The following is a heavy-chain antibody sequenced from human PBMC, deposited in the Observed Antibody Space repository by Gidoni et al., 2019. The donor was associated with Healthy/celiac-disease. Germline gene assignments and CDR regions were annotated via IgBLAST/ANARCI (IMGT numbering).Heavy chain of an antibody. CDR3: AKTSLRFLEWIGEGWFDP. J-gene: IGHJ5*02. V-gene: IGHV3-23*01. CDR2: ISGSGGST. Sequence: EVQLLESGGGLVQPGGSLRLSCAASGFTFSSYAMSWVRQAPGKGLEWVSAISGSGGSTYYADSVKGRFTISRDNSKNTLYLQMNSLRAEDTAVYYCAKTSLRFLEWIGEGWFDPWGQGTLVTVSS. D-gene: IGHD3-3*01. CDR1: GFTFSSYA.